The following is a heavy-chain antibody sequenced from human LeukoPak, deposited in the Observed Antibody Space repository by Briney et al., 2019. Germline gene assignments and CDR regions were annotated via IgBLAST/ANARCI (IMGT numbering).Heavy chain of an antibody. J-gene: IGHJ6*02. CDR2: IIPIFGTA. D-gene: IGHD6-6*01. Sequence: SVKVSCKASGGTFSSYAISWVRQAPGQGLEWMGGIIPIFGTANYAQKFQGRVTMTRDTSTSTVYMELSSLRSEDTAVYYCARADYSSSAGAYYYHGMDVWGQGTTVTVSS. CDR3: ARADYSSSAGAYYYHGMDV. V-gene: IGHV1-69*05. CDR1: GGTFSSYA.